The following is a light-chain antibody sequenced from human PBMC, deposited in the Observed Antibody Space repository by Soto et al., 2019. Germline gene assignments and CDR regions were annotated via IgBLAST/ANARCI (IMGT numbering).Light chain of an antibody. CDR3: QQYNNRPS. CDR2: DIS. J-gene: IGKJ5*01. V-gene: IGKV3-15*01. Sequence: IVLKQSTGTRSFSPSERATLSSGASQSFVKMYLAWYKQKPGQAPRLLIYDISHRATGVPARISGSGSETEFTLTLRSLQSEDFAVYFCQQYNNRPSFGQGTRLEIK. CDR1: QSFVKMY.